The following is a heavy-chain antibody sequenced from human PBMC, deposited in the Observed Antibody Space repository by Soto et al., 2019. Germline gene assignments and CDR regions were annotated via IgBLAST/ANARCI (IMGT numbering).Heavy chain of an antibody. Sequence: QVQLQESGPGLVKPSETLSLSCTVSGGSISSYYWSWFRQSPGKRMEWIGYVHHSWGSSYNPSLQXXFXXSLDTSKGQFSLKVTSVTATATAVYYCARQGFGPLHGLVDVWGQGTTVTVSS. D-gene: IGHD3-10*01. J-gene: IGHJ6*02. CDR3: ARQGFGPLHGLVDV. CDR1: GGSISSYY. CDR2: VHHSWGS. V-gene: IGHV4-59*08.